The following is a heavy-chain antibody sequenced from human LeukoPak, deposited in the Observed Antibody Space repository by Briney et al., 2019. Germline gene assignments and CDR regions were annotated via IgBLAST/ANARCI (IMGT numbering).Heavy chain of an antibody. D-gene: IGHD3-22*01. V-gene: IGHV3-23*01. CDR1: GFTFSSYS. Sequence: GGSLRLSCAASGFTFSSYSMSWVRRAPGKGLEWVSAISGSGVNTYYADSVKGRFTISRDNSKNTLYLQMNSLRAEDTAVYYCAKMLLIYYDTSGGAFDIWGQGTMVTVSS. CDR2: ISGSGVNT. CDR3: AKMLLIYYDTSGGAFDI. J-gene: IGHJ3*02.